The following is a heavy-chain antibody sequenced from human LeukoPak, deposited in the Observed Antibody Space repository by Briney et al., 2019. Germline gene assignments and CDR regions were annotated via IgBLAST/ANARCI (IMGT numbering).Heavy chain of an antibody. D-gene: IGHD1-14*01. CDR3: ARVSVGGTGPDS. CDR2: IFYSGGA. J-gene: IGHJ5*01. CDR1: GGSISTHY. Sequence: TSETLSLTCTVSGGSISTHYWSWIRQPPGKGLEWVGFIFYSGGATYNPSLQSRVTISLDTPNTQFSLTLSSVTAADTAVYYCARVSVGGTGPDSWGQAALVTVAS. V-gene: IGHV4-59*11.